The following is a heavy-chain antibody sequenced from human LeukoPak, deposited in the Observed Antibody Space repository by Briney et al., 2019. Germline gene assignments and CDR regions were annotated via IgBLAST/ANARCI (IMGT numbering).Heavy chain of an antibody. V-gene: IGHV1-18*01. D-gene: IGHD5-12*01. CDR2: ISADNGNT. CDR1: GYTFTTFG. CDR3: ARVGDYSGYDYLNWFDP. J-gene: IGHJ5*02. Sequence: ASVKVSCKASGYTFTTFGISWVRQAPGQGPEWVGWISADNGNTKYAQKFQGRVTMSTDTSTSTAYMELRSLRSDDTAVYYCARVGDYSGYDYLNWFDPWGQGTLVTVSS.